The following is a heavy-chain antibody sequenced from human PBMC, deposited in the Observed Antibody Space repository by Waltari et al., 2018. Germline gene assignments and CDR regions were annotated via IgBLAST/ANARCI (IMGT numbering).Heavy chain of an antibody. D-gene: IGHD3-10*01. Sequence: QITLKESGPARVKPTETLTLTCTFSGFSLSSSGVGVGWIRQPPGKALEWLALIYWNDDKLYSPSLKTRLTIAKDTSKNQVVLRMPNMDPVDTATYYCAHRPSITEAIWGAFDVWGQGTLAIVSS. CDR3: AHRPSITEAIWGAFDV. CDR2: IYWNDDK. V-gene: IGHV2-5*01. J-gene: IGHJ3*01. CDR1: GFSLSSSGVG.